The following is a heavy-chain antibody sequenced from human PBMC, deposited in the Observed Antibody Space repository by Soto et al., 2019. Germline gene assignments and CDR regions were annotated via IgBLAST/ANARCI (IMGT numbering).Heavy chain of an antibody. J-gene: IGHJ6*02. CDR2: IYYSGST. CDR1: GGSISSGGYY. Sequence: SETLSLTCTVSGGSISSGGYYWSWIRQHPGKGLEWIGYIYYSGSTYYNPSLKSRVTISVDTSKNQFSLKLSSVTAADTAVYYCARDSITDYDILTGYPGDGMDVWGQGTTVTVSS. V-gene: IGHV4-31*03. D-gene: IGHD3-9*01. CDR3: ARDSITDYDILTGYPGDGMDV.